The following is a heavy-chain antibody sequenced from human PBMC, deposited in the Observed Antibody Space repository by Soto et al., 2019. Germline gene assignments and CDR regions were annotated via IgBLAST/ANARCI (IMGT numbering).Heavy chain of an antibody. CDR2: VDPEDGET. CDR3: ATARGRAFRYFDF. J-gene: IGHJ6*02. Sequence: EVQLVQSGAEAKKPGATVKISCKVSGYFFTDYSMHWVQQAPGRGLEWMGLVDPEDGETTYAEKFQGRVTITADTSTDTAYMELSSLRSEDTTVYYCATARGRAFRYFDFWGQGTTVTVSS. V-gene: IGHV1-69-2*01. D-gene: IGHD3-9*01. CDR1: GYFFTDYS.